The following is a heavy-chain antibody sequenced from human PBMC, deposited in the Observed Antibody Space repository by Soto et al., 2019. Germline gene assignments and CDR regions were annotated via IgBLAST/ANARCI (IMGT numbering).Heavy chain of an antibody. D-gene: IGHD5-12*01. J-gene: IGHJ4*02. CDR3: ARRIVATETFEY. Sequence: PSETLSVTCPVSCGSMISYYWSWILQPPGRGLELIGFIYYAGSTKYNPSLNSRVTISVDTSKDQFSLTVTSVTAADTAVYYCARRIVATETFEYWGQGTLVTVSS. CDR1: CGSMISYY. V-gene: IGHV4-59*08. CDR2: IYYAGST.